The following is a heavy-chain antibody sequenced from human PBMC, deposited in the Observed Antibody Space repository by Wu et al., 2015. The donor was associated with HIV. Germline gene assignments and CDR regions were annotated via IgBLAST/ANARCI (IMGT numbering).Heavy chain of an antibody. D-gene: IGHD3-10*01. CDR3: AREGGPMVRSLDY. V-gene: IGHV1-18*01. Sequence: QARLMQSADVMSLPGASVRVSCQASGYNFGSYGISWVRQAPGQGLEWMGWISGWDDNTNFAQKFQARVSMTTDTSTSTAYMELRSLRSDDTAVYYCAREGGPMVRSLDYWGQGTLVTVSS. CDR2: ISGWDDNT. CDR1: GYNFGSYG. J-gene: IGHJ4*02.